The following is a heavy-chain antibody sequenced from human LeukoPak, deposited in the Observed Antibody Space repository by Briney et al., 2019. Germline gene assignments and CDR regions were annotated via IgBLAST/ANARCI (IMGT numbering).Heavy chain of an antibody. CDR1: GDSISSASYY. CDR2: IYYSGST. CDR3: ARRAAGTFDY. J-gene: IGHJ4*02. V-gene: IGHV4-39*01. Sequence: SETLSLTCTVSGDSISSASYYWNWIRQPPGRGLEWIGNIYYSGSTYYNPSLKSRVSISIDTSKNQFSLNLSSVTAADTAVYYCARRAAGTFDYWGQGTLVTVSS. D-gene: IGHD6-13*01.